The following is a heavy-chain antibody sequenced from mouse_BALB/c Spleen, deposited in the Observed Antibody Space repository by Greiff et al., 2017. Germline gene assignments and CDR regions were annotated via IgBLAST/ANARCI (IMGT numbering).Heavy chain of an antibody. J-gene: IGHJ3*01. Sequence: EVQGVESGPELVKPGASVKMSCKASGYTFTSYVMHWVKQKPGQGLEWIGYINPYNDGTKYNEKFKGKATLTSDKSSSTAYMELSSLTSEDSAVYYCARGGSTMITWFAYWGQGTLVTVSA. D-gene: IGHD2-4*01. V-gene: IGHV1-14*01. CDR3: ARGGSTMITWFAY. CDR2: INPYNDGT. CDR1: GYTFTSYV.